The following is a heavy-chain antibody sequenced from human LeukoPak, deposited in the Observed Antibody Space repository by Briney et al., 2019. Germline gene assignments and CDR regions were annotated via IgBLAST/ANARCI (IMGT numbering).Heavy chain of an antibody. Sequence: GGSLRLSCAASGFTFSSYAMSWVRQAPGKGLGWVSAIGGSGSSTYYAGSVKGRFTISRDNSKNTLYLQMNSLRAEDTAVYYCAKSDTSGPTAHDYWGQGTLVTVSS. V-gene: IGHV3-23*01. CDR3: AKSDTSGPTAHDY. J-gene: IGHJ4*02. CDR1: GFTFSSYA. D-gene: IGHD3-22*01. CDR2: IGGSGSST.